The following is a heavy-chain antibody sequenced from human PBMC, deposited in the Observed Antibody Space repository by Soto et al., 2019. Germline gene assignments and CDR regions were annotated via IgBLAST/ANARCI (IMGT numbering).Heavy chain of an antibody. J-gene: IGHJ4*02. CDR2: ISNSGSMT. D-gene: IGHD2-21*01. V-gene: IGHV3-23*01. CDR3: AKAVVVVMSPFDS. Sequence: EVQLLESGGGLVQPGGSLRLSCEASGFSFSKFDMGWVRQAPGKGLEWVSSISNSGSMTYYADSVRGRFAISRDNSQKTLYLQMTSLRAEDTALYFCAKAVVVVMSPFDSWGQGTLVSVSS. CDR1: GFSFSKFD.